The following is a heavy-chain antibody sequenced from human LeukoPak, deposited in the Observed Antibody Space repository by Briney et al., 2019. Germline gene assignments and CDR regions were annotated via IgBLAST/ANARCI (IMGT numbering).Heavy chain of an antibody. D-gene: IGHD3-22*01. J-gene: IGHJ3*02. Sequence: GESLKISCKGSAYIFASYWIGWVRQMPGKGLEWMGIIYPGDSDTRYSPSFQGQVTISADKSTSTAYLQWSSLKASDTAMYYCARGPHYYDSSGYRRQHTFDIWGQGTMVTVSS. CDR1: AYIFASYW. CDR2: IYPGDSDT. V-gene: IGHV5-51*01. CDR3: ARGPHYYDSSGYRRQHTFDI.